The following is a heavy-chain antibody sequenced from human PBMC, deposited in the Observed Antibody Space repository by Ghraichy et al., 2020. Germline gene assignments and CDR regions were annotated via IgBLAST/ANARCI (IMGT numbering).Heavy chain of an antibody. CDR2: IRRSGDDT. D-gene: IGHD3-3*01. J-gene: IGHJ6*02. V-gene: IGHV3-23*01. CDR1: GFTFSNFA. Sequence: GGSLRLSCAGSGFTFSNFAMSWVRQAPGKGLEWVSAIRRSGDDTYYADSVKGRFTISRDNSNNMLYLQMNRLRGEDTAVYYCAKDPTVLRFSEYLPPRGGGYYHYGLDVWGQGTTVTVSS. CDR3: AKDPTVLRFSEYLPPRGGGYYHYGLDV.